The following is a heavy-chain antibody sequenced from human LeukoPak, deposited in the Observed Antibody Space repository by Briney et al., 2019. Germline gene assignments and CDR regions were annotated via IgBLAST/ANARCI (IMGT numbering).Heavy chain of an antibody. CDR3: ASHDYGGNDY. Sequence: NPSETLSLTCTVSGGSISSYYWSWIRQPPGKGLEWIGYIYYSGSTNYNPSLKSRVTISVDTSKNQFSLKLGSVTAADTAVYYCASHDYGGNDYWGQGTLVTVSS. J-gene: IGHJ4*02. CDR2: IYYSGST. CDR1: GGSISSYY. D-gene: IGHD4-23*01. V-gene: IGHV4-59*01.